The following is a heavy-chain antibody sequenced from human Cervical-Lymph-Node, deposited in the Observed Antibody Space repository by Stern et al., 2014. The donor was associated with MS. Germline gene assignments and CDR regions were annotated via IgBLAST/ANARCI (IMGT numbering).Heavy chain of an antibody. CDR2: LFSDDEN. Sequence: VTLRESGPVLVKPTETLTLTCTVSGFSLSNARMGVSWIRQPPGKALEWLAHLFSDDENSYSKSLKNRLPISKDTSKNQVVLTMTNMDPVDTATYYCARISRDCVWGSYRPAYFDYWGQGTLVTVSS. CDR3: ARISRDCVWGSYRPAYFDY. V-gene: IGHV2-26*01. J-gene: IGHJ4*02. CDR1: GFSLSNARMG. D-gene: IGHD3-16*02.